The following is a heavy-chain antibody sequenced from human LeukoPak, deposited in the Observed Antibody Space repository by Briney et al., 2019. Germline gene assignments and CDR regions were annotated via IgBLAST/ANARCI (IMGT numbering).Heavy chain of an antibody. CDR1: GYSFTSYW. CDR3: ARPPLRGYCSSTSCSSSWGSDAFDI. J-gene: IGHJ3*02. CDR2: IYPGDSDT. D-gene: IGHD2-2*01. V-gene: IGHV5-51*01. Sequence: GESLKISCKGSGYSFTSYWIGWVRQMPGKGLEWMGIIYPGDSDTRYSPSFQGQVTISADKSISTAYLQWSSLKASDTAIYYCARPPLRGYCSSTSCSSSWGSDAFDIWGQGTMVTVSS.